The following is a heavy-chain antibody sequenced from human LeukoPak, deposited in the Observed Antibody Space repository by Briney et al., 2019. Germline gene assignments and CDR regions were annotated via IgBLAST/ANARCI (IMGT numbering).Heavy chain of an antibody. CDR1: GGSFSGYY. Sequence: SETLSLTCAVYGGSFSGYYWSWIRQPPGRGLEWIGEINHGGSTNYNPSLKSRVTISVDTSKNQFSLKLSSVTAADTAVYCCARQGNDYDILTGYWWYFDYWGQGTLVTVSS. CDR3: ARQGNDYDILTGYWWYFDY. CDR2: INHGGST. V-gene: IGHV4-34*01. J-gene: IGHJ4*02. D-gene: IGHD3-9*01.